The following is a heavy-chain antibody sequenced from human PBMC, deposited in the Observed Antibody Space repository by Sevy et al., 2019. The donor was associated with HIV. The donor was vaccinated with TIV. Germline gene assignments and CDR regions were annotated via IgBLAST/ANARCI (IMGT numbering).Heavy chain of an antibody. J-gene: IGHJ6*02. D-gene: IGHD3-22*01. Sequence: GGSLRLSCAASGFTFSTYWMSWVRQAPGKGLEWVASIKQDGSEKYYVDSVKGRFTISRDNAKNSLYLQMNSLRAEDTAVYYCARDRWDSSGYFYYYYGMDVWGQGTTVTVSS. CDR1: GFTFSTYW. V-gene: IGHV3-7*03. CDR3: ARDRWDSSGYFYYYYGMDV. CDR2: IKQDGSEK.